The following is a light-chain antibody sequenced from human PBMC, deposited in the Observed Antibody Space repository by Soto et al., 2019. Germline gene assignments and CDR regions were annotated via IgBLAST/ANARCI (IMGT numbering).Light chain of an antibody. V-gene: IGKV3-15*01. CDR2: GAS. CDR3: QQYNNWLSLT. J-gene: IGKJ3*01. CDR1: QSVSIN. Sequence: EIVMTQSPATLSVSPGERATLSCRASQSVSINLAWYQQKPGQAPRLLIYGASTRATGVPARFTGSGSGTDFHLTISSLRSEDSAVYYCQQYNNWLSLTFGPGTKVDIK.